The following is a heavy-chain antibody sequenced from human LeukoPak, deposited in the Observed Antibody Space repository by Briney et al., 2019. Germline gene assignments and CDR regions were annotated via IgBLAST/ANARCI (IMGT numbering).Heavy chain of an antibody. Sequence: PSETLSLTCTVSGGSISSYYWSWIRQPAGKGLEWIGRIYTSGSTNYNPSLKSRVTMSVDKSKNQVSLNLSSVTPADTAVYYCVRDQAAFQHWGQGTLATVHS. CDR3: VRDQAAFQH. J-gene: IGHJ1*01. V-gene: IGHV4-4*07. CDR2: IYTSGST. CDR1: GGSISSYY. D-gene: IGHD6-25*01.